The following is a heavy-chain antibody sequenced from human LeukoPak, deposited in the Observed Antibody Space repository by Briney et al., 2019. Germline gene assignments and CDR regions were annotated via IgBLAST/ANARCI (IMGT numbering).Heavy chain of an antibody. D-gene: IGHD3-16*01. V-gene: IGHV1-2*02. J-gene: IGHJ6*03. CDR3: ARDRFPYYYMDV. CDR2: INPNSGGT. Sequence: GASVKVSCKASGYTFTGYYMHWVRQAPGQGLEWMGWINPNSGGTNYAQKFQGRVTMTRNTSISTAYMELSRLRSDDTAVYYCARDRFPYYYMDVWGKGTTVTVSS. CDR1: GYTFTGYY.